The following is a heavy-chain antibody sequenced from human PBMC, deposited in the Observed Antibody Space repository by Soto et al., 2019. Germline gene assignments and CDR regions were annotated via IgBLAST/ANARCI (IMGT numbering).Heavy chain of an antibody. V-gene: IGHV3-30*18. J-gene: IGHJ3*01. CDR2: ISSDGSDK. D-gene: IGHD6-13*01. CDR1: GFAFNNYG. CDR3: AKDQGIAASHGID. Sequence: QVQLVESGGGVVQPGTSLRLSCAASGFAFNNYGMHWVRQDPGTGLEWVAAISSDGSDKYYADSVKGRLTISRDNSKNTLYLQMHSLRAEDTAVYYCAKDQGIAASHGIDWGQGTMVTVSS.